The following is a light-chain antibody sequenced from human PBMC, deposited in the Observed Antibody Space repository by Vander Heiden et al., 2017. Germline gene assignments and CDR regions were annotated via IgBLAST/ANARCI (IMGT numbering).Light chain of an antibody. CDR2: ENN. J-gene: IGLJ3*02. V-gene: IGLV1-51*02. Sequence: QSVLTPPPSVSAAPGQKVTISCSGSSSNIGNNYVSWYQQLPGTAPKLLIYENNKRPSGIPDRFSGSKSSTSATLGITGLQTGDEADYYCGTWDSSLSAGVFGGGTKLTVL. CDR3: GTWDSSLSAGV. CDR1: SSNIGNNY.